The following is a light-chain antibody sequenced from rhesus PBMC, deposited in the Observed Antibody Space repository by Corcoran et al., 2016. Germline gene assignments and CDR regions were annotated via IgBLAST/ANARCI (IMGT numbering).Light chain of an antibody. CDR1: QGISSY. CDR3: QQYNSLPLT. J-gene: IGKJ4*01. V-gene: IGKV1-25*01. CDR2: YAT. Sequence: DIQMTQSPSSVSASVGDRVTITCRASQGISSYLARYQQKPGKAPKILNYYATTLQSGVPSRVSGSGSGTEFTLTISSLQPEDFATYYCQQYNSLPLTFGGGTKVEIK.